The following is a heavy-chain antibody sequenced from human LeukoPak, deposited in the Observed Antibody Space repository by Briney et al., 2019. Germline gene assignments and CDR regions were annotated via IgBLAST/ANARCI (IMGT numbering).Heavy chain of an antibody. CDR1: GYSSTSYW. V-gene: IGHV5-51*01. D-gene: IGHD1-1*01. CDR3: ARLPYETTNFDY. CDR2: IYPGDSAT. J-gene: IGHJ4*02. Sequence: ESLNLSFTGSGYSSTSYWIGWVRQMPGKGLEWMGVIYPGDSATRYIPSFQGQVTISADKSISTAYLQWSSLKASDTAMYYCARLPYETTNFDYWGQGTLVTVSS.